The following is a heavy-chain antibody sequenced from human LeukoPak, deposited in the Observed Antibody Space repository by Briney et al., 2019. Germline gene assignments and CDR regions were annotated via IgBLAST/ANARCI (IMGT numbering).Heavy chain of an antibody. Sequence: ASVKVSCKASGYTFTSYGISWVRQAPGQELECMGWISAYNGNTKYAQKLQGRVTMTTDTSTSTAYMELRRLRSDDTAVYYCARSSRTPCDYWGQGTLVTVSS. D-gene: IGHD2-2*01. J-gene: IGHJ4*02. CDR2: ISAYNGNT. CDR1: GYTFTSYG. V-gene: IGHV1-18*01. CDR3: ARSSRTPCDY.